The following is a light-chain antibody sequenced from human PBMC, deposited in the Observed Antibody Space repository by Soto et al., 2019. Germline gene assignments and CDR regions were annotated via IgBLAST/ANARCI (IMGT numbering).Light chain of an antibody. J-gene: IGKJ5*01. CDR3: QQYHNWPPT. Sequence: EIVMTQSPATLSVSPGERATLSCRASQSVSSNLAWYQQKPGQAPRLLIYGASTRATGTPARFSGSGSGTEFTLTISSLQSEDFAVYYCQQYHNWPPTFGQGTRLEIK. CDR2: GAS. CDR1: QSVSSN. V-gene: IGKV3-15*01.